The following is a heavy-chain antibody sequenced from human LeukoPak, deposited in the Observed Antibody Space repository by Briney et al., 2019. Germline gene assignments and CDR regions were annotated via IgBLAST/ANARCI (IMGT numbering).Heavy chain of an antibody. CDR2: IYPGDSDT. CDR3: ARRRMITFGGVIVTWFDP. CDR1: GYSFTSYW. V-gene: IGHV5-51*01. J-gene: IGHJ5*02. D-gene: IGHD3-16*02. Sequence: GESLKISCKGSGYSFTSYWIGWVRQMPGKGLERMGIIYPGDSDTRYSPSLQGQVTISADKSISTAYLQWSSLKASDTAMYYCARRRMITFGGVIVTWFDPWGQGTLVTVSS.